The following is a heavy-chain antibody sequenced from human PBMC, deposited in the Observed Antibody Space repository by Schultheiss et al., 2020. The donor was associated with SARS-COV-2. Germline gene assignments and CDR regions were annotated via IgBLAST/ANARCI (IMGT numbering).Heavy chain of an antibody. CDR1: GYSFTSYW. D-gene: IGHD3-3*01. CDR2: IYPGDSDT. J-gene: IGHJ6*02. Sequence: GSLRLSCKGSGYSFTSYWIGWVRQMPGKGLEWMGIIYPGDSDTRYSPSFQGQVTISADKSISTAYLQWSSLKASDTAMYYCARHYYDFWTGRKYYYYGMDVWGQGTTVTVSS. V-gene: IGHV5-51*01. CDR3: ARHYYDFWTGRKYYYYGMDV.